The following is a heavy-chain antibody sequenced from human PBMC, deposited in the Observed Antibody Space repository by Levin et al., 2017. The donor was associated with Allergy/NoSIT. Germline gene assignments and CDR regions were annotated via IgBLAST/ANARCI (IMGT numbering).Heavy chain of an antibody. D-gene: IGHD3-10*01. CDR2: FDPEDGET. CDR3: ARDNIGLPDAFDI. V-gene: IGHV1-24*01. CDR1: GYTLSELS. J-gene: IGHJ3*02. Sequence: ASVKVSCKVSGYTLSELSMHWVRQAPGKGLEWMGGFDPEDGETIYAQKFQGRVTMTEDTSTDTAYMELGSLRSEDTAVYYCARDNIGLPDAFDIWGQGTMVIVSS.